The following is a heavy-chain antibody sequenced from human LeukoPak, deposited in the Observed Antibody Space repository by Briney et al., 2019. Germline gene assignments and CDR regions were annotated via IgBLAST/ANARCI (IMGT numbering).Heavy chain of an antibody. D-gene: IGHD4-11*01. V-gene: IGHV4-30-2*01. Sequence: SQTLSLTCTVSGGSISSGGYYWSWIRQPPGKGLEWIGYIYHSGSTYYNPSLKSRVTISVDRSKNQFSLKLSSVTAADTAVYYCARVTGIYYYYYMDVWGKGTTVTVSS. CDR3: ARVTGIYYYYYMDV. CDR2: IYHSGST. CDR1: GGSISSGGYY. J-gene: IGHJ6*03.